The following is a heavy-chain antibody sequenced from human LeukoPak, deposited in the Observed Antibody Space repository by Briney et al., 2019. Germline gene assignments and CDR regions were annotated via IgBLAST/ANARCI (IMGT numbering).Heavy chain of an antibody. V-gene: IGHV3-7*01. J-gene: IGHJ4*02. CDR2: IKQDGSEK. D-gene: IGHD3-16*02. Sequence: GGSLRLSCAASGFTLSSYWMSWVLQAPGKGLEWVANIKQDGSEKYYVDSVKGRFTISRDNAKNSLYLQMNSLRAEDTAVYYCARDRGSVYRSDYFDYWGQGTLVTVSS. CDR3: ARDRGSVYRSDYFDY. CDR1: GFTLSSYW.